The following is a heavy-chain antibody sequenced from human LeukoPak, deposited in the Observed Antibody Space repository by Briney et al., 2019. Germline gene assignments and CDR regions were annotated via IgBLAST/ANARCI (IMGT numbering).Heavy chain of an antibody. V-gene: IGHV3-15*01. D-gene: IGHD1-7*01. J-gene: IGHJ6*03. CDR1: GFTFSNAW. Sequence: PGGSLRLSCAASGFTFSNAWMSWVRQAPGKGLEWVGRIKSKTDGGTTDYAAPVKGRFTISRDDSKNTLYLQMNSLRAEDTAVYYCARDRGWGWNYGDYYYMDVWGKGTTVTVSS. CDR3: ARDRGWGWNYGDYYYMDV. CDR2: IKSKTDGGTT.